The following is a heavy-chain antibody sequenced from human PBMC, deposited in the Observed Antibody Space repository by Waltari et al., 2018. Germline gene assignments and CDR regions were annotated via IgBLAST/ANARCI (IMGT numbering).Heavy chain of an antibody. CDR1: GFTFSRYA. Sequence: EVQLLESGGGLVQPGGSLRLSCAASGFTFSRYAMSWVRQAPGKGLVWVSAISGSGGGTYYADAVKGRFSISRDNSKNTLFLQMDSLRAEDTAVYYCAKGGSVPASYNSWGQGTLVTVSS. CDR3: AKGGSVPASYNS. CDR2: ISGSGGGT. D-gene: IGHD2-2*01. V-gene: IGHV3-23*01. J-gene: IGHJ4*02.